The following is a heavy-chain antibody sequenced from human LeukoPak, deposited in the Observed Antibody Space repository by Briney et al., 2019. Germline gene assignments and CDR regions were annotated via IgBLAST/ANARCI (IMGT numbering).Heavy chain of an antibody. V-gene: IGHV3-21*01. CDR3: ARGSGSTTVVDY. CDR2: ISSGSSYI. J-gene: IGHJ4*02. Sequence: GGSLRLSCAASGFTFSTYTMNWVRQAPGKGLEWVSSISSGSSYIYYADSVKGRFTISRDNAKNSLYLQMNSRRAEDTAVYYCARGSGSTTVVDYWGQGTLVTVSS. D-gene: IGHD4-23*01. CDR1: GFTFSTYT.